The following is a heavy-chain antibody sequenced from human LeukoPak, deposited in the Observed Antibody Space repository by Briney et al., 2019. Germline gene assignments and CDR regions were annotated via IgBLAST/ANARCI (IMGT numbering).Heavy chain of an antibody. V-gene: IGHV3-7*01. CDR3: AKVAKYYYGSETYYFFEH. CDR2: IKEDGGEK. Sequence: GGSLRLSCAASGFTFSSYWMSWVRQAPGKGLEWVANIKEDGGEKYSVDSVKGRFTISRDNAKNPLYLQMNSLRVEDTAVYYCAKVAKYYYGSETYYFFEHWGQGTPVTASS. D-gene: IGHD3-10*01. J-gene: IGHJ4*02. CDR1: GFTFSSYW.